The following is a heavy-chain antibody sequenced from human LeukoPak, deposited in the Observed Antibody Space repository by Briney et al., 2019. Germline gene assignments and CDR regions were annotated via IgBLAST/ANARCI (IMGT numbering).Heavy chain of an antibody. D-gene: IGHD4-11*01. J-gene: IGHJ6*03. CDR2: INPNSGGT. V-gene: IGHV1-2*02. CDR1: GYTFTGYY. Sequence: ASVKVSCKASGYTFTGYYMHWVRQAPGQGLEWMGWINPNSGGTNYAQKFQGRVTMTRDTSISTAYMELSRLRSEDTAVYYCARSLQGYYYYYMDVWGKGTTVTVSS. CDR3: ARSLQGYYYYYMDV.